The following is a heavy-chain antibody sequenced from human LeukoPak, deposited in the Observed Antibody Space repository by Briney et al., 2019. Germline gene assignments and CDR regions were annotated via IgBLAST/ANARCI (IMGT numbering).Heavy chain of an antibody. V-gene: IGHV3-30*02. CDR3: ARGTLGIALDY. J-gene: IGHJ4*02. D-gene: IGHD7-27*01. CDR2: IQYDVSNK. Sequence: GGSLRLSCVASGFTFNNYGMHWVRQAPGKGLEWVAFIQYDVSNKYYADSVKGRFTISRDNSKNTLYLQMNSLRAEDTAVYYCARGTLGIALDYWGQGTLVTVSS. CDR1: GFTFNNYG.